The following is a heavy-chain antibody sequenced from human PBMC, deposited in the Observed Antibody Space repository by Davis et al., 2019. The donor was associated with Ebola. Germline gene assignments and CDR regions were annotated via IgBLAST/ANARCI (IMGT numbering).Heavy chain of an antibody. J-gene: IGHJ4*02. CDR1: GFTFSSYG. Sequence: GESLKISCAASGFTFSSYGMHWVRQAPGKGLEWVAFIRYDGRSKYYADSVKGRFTISRDSSKNTLYLEMNSLRGEDTAVYYCAKGGGDYGDSQYYFDYWGQGTLVTVSS. CDR3: AKGGGDYGDSQYYFDY. V-gene: IGHV3-30*02. CDR2: IRYDGRSK. D-gene: IGHD4-17*01.